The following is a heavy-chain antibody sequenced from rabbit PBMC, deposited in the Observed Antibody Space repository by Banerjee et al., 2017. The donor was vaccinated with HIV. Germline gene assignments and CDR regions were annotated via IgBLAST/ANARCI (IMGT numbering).Heavy chain of an antibody. V-gene: IGHV1S40*01. CDR1: GFTLSSYD. CDR3: ARYSDGRGVAFDP. D-gene: IGHD4-1*01. Sequence: QSLEESGGGLVQPEGSLTLTCTASGFTLSSYDMCWVRQAPGKGLEWIGCTYTGNGHTFYASWAKGRFTISKTSSTTVTLQMTSLTVADTATYFCARYSDGRGVAFDPWGQGTLVTVS. J-gene: IGHJ2*01. CDR2: TYTGNGHT.